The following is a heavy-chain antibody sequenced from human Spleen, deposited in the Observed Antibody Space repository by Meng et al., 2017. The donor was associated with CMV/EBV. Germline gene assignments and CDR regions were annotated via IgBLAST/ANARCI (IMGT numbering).Heavy chain of an antibody. V-gene: IGHV1-69-2*01. CDR2: VDPEEGET. CDR1: GYRFTDFY. CDR3: ATLPPLSTVYGMDV. J-gene: IGHJ6*02. Sequence: SGYRFTDFYMHWVRQAPGKGLEWMGRVDPEEGETRYAEKFQGRVTIIADTSTDIVYMELSSLRSEDTAVYYCATLPPLSTVYGMDVWGQGTTVTVSS.